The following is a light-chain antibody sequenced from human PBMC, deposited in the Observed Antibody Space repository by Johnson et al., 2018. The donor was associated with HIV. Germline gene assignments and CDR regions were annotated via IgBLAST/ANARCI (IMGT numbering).Light chain of an antibody. J-gene: IGLJ1*01. V-gene: IGLV1-51*01. CDR2: DNN. CDR1: SSNIGNNF. Sequence: QSVLTQPPSVSAAPGQKVTISCSGSSSNIGNNFVSWYQQLPGTAPKLLIYDNNKRPSGIPDRFSGPKSGTSATLGITGLQTGDEADYYSGTWDSSLSVAYVFGHGSKVPVL. CDR3: GTWDSSLSVAYV.